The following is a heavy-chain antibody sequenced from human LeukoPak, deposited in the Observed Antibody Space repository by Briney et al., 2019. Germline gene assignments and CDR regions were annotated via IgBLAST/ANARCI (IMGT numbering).Heavy chain of an antibody. V-gene: IGHV3-20*04. CDR2: INWNGGST. D-gene: IGHD3-3*01. CDR1: GFTFDDYG. Sequence: AGGSLRLSCAASGFTFDDYGMSWVRQAPGKGLEWVSGINWNGGSTGYADSVKGRFTISRDNAKNSLYLQMNSLRAEDTALYYCARDRALWSGYYSDYWGQGTLVTVSS. CDR3: ARDRALWSGYYSDY. J-gene: IGHJ4*02.